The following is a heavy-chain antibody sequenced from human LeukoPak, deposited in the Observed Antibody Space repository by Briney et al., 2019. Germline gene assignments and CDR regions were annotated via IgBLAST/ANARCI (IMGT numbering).Heavy chain of an antibody. CDR1: GGSISSSNYD. Sequence: PSETPSLTCTVSGGSISSSNYDWGWIRQPPGKGLEWIGNIYYSGSTYYNPSLKSRFTISVDTSKNQFSLKLNSVTAADTAVYYCARLDDRAARIAVGRSSTWSSRRGFDYWGQGTLVTVSS. CDR3: ARLDDRAARIAVGRSSTWSSRRGFDY. J-gene: IGHJ4*02. V-gene: IGHV4-39*01. D-gene: IGHD6-13*01. CDR2: IYYSGST.